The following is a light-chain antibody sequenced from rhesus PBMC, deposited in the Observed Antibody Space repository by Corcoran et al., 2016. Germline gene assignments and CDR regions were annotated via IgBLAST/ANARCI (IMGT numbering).Light chain of an antibody. V-gene: IGKV3S9*01. Sequence: EIVMTQSPATLFLSPGERATLPGRASQIVSSYVAWYQQKPEQAHRLLSNGASSRATGIPDRFSGSGSGTDFTLIISSLEPGDVGVYYSQQYNNWNSFGQGTKVQIK. J-gene: IGKJ2*01. CDR3: QQYNNWNS. CDR2: GAS. CDR1: QIVSSY.